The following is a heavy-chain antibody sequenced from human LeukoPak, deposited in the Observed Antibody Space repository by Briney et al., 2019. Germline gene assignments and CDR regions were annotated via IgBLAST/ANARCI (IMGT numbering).Heavy chain of an antibody. D-gene: IGHD3-3*01. CDR2: INPNSGGT. J-gene: IGHJ4*02. CDR3: ARDLPTIFGVVIGDY. V-gene: IGHV1-2*02. CDR1: GYTFTGYY. Sequence: ASVKVSCKASGYTFTGYYMHWVRQAPGQGLEWMGWINPNSGGTNYAQKFQGRVTMTRDMSISTAYMELSRLRSDDTAVYYCARDLPTIFGVVIGDYWGQGTLVTVSS.